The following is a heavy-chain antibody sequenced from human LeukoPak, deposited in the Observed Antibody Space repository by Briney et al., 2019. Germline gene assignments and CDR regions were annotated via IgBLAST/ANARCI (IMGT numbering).Heavy chain of an antibody. D-gene: IGHD3-10*01. CDR3: ARDVYSYGQFDP. CDR2: IIPIFATT. CDR1: GGTFNSYT. J-gene: IGHJ5*02. Sequence: SVKVSCKASGGTFNSYTINWVRQAPGQGLEWMGGIIPIFATTNYAQKFQGRVTITADESTSTAYMELSSLSSEDTAVYYCARDVYSYGQFDPWGQGTLVTVSS. V-gene: IGHV1-69*01.